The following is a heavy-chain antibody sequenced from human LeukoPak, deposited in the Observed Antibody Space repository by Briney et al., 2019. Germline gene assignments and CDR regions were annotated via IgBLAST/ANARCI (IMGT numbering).Heavy chain of an antibody. CDR3: ARVKYCSNGSCYKYFDY. CDR2: VHYSGTT. CDR1: GGSINTIGYY. J-gene: IGHJ4*02. D-gene: IGHD2-8*01. Sequence: SETLSLTRTVSGGSINTIGYYWGWIRQPPGKGLEWIANVHYSGTTSYNPSLQSRLTISVDTSKKWFSLKLSSVTAADTAVYYCARVKYCSNGSCYKYFDYWGQGTLVTVSS. V-gene: IGHV4-39*07.